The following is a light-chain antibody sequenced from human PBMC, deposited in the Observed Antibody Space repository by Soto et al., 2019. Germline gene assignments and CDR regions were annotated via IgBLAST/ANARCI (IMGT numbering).Light chain of an antibody. CDR2: DVI. Sequence: QSALTQPASVSGSPGQSITISCTGTSSDVGGYNYVSWYQQHPGKAPKLMIYDVIHRPSGISNRFSDSKSGNTASLTISGLQAEDEADYYCSSYPGSSTVIFGGGTKLTVL. CDR1: SSDVGGYNY. J-gene: IGLJ2*01. V-gene: IGLV2-14*01. CDR3: SSYPGSSTVI.